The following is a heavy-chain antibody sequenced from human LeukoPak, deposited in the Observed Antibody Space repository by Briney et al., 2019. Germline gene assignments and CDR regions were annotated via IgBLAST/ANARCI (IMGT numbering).Heavy chain of an antibody. Sequence: GASVKVSCKASGYTFTTYDINWVRQATGQGLEWMAWMNPNSGNTGYAQKFQGRVTMTRNTSISTAYMELNSLRADDTAVFYCARAAYCSSTSCYRSYGLDVWGQGTTVTVSS. J-gene: IGHJ6*02. CDR2: MNPNSGNT. CDR1: GYTFTTYD. D-gene: IGHD2-2*01. CDR3: ARAAYCSSTSCYRSYGLDV. V-gene: IGHV1-8*01.